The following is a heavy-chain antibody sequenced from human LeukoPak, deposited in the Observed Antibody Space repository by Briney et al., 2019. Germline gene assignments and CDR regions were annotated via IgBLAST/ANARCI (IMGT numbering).Heavy chain of an antibody. D-gene: IGHD3-10*01. J-gene: IGHJ6*02. CDR3: ARPSPPYYYGSGYYYYGMDV. CDR1: GGSISSGGYY. V-gene: IGHV4-31*03. Sequence: PSQTLSLTCTVSGGSISSGGYYWSWIRQHPGKGLEWIGYIYYSGSTYYNPSLKSRVTISVDTSKNQFSLKLSSVTAADTAVYYCARPSPPYYYGSGYYYYGMDVWGQGTTVTVSS. CDR2: IYYSGST.